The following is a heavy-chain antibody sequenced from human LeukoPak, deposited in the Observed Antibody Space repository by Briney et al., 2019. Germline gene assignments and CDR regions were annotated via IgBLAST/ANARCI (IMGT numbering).Heavy chain of an antibody. CDR1: GFTFSSYA. CDR3: ARDTDRYGSGSPDY. D-gene: IGHD3-10*01. CDR2: ISYDGSNK. Sequence: PGRSLRLSCAASGFTFSSYAMHWVRQAPCKGLEWVAVISYDGSNKYYADSVKGRFTISRDNSKNTLYLQMNSLRAEDTAVYYCARDTDRYGSGSPDYWGQGTLVTVSS. V-gene: IGHV3-30-3*01. J-gene: IGHJ4*02.